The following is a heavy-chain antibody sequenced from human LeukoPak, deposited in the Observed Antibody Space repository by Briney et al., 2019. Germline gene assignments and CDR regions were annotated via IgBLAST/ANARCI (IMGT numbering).Heavy chain of an antibody. J-gene: IGHJ6*02. D-gene: IGHD3-22*01. CDR3: ATDSSGYYLYYYYGMDV. CDR1: GGSISSYY. Sequence: SGTLSLTCTVSGGSISSYYWSWIRQPAGKGLEWIGRIYTSGSTNYNPSLKSRVTMSVDTSKNQFSLKLSSVTAADTAVYYCATDSSGYYLYYYYGMDVWGQGTTVTVSS. CDR2: IYTSGST. V-gene: IGHV4-4*07.